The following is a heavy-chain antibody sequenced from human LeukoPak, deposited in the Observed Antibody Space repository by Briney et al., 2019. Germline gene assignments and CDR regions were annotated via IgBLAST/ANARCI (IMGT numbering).Heavy chain of an antibody. CDR1: GFTFSDYA. CDR2: VSYDGRNE. Sequence: PGRSLRLSCAASGFTFSDYAMHWVRQAPGKGLEWVALVSYDGRNENYADSVKGRFTISRDTSKSTLYLQMNSLRGEDTAVYYCARAPTPQAHSSSWYPLSYYMDVWGKGTTVTVSS. D-gene: IGHD6-13*01. V-gene: IGHV3-30*04. J-gene: IGHJ6*03. CDR3: ARAPTPQAHSSSWYPLSYYMDV.